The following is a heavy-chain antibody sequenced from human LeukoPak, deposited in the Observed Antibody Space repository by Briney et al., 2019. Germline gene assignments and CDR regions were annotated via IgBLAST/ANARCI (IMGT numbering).Heavy chain of an antibody. CDR2: ISYDGSNK. V-gene: IGHV3-30-3*01. CDR3: ARVTIVGAFDY. CDR1: GFTFSNVW. Sequence: GGSLRLSCAASGFTFSNVWMNWVRQAPGKGLEWVAVISYDGSNKYYADSVKGRFTISRDNSKNTLYLQMNSLRAEDTAVYYCARVTIVGAFDYWGQGTLVTVSS. J-gene: IGHJ4*02. D-gene: IGHD1-26*01.